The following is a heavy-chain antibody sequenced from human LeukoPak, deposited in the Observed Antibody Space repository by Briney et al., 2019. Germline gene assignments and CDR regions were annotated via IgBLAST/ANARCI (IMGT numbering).Heavy chain of an antibody. CDR2: IYYSGST. V-gene: IGHV4-59*01. D-gene: IGHD5-18*01. CDR3: ARRGYSYGSFDY. J-gene: IGHJ4*02. Sequence: PSETLSLTCTVSGSMYNYYWSWIRQPPGKGLEWIGYIYYSGSTNYNPSLKSRVTISVDTSKNQFSLKLSSVTAADTAVYYCARRGYSYGSFDYWGQGTLVTVSS. CDR1: GSMYNYY.